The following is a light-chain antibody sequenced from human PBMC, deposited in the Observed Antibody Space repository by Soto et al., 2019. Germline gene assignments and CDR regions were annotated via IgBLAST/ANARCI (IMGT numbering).Light chain of an antibody. V-gene: IGLV2-14*01. CDR2: EVS. CDR3: SSHKSSSNYV. CDR1: SSDVGGYNY. J-gene: IGLJ1*01. Sequence: SVLTQPASVSGSPGQSITISCTGTSSDVGGYNYVSWYQQHPGKAPKLMIYEVSNRPSGVSNRFSGSKSGNTASLTISGLQAEDEADYYCSSHKSSSNYVFGNGTKVTVL.